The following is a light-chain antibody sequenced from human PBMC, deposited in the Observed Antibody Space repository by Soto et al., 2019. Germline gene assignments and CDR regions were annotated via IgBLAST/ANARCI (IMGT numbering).Light chain of an antibody. Sequence: QSALTKPAGVSGSRGQSITISWAGGRSDVGGYNYVAWYQQHPGKAPKLRIYEVSNRPSRVSNRFSGSKSGNTASLTLSGIPAEDEADYYCRSYTRSSTSYVFGTGTKLTVL. CDR2: EVS. CDR3: RSYTRSSTSYV. J-gene: IGLJ1*01. V-gene: IGLV2-14*01. CDR1: RSDVGGYNY.